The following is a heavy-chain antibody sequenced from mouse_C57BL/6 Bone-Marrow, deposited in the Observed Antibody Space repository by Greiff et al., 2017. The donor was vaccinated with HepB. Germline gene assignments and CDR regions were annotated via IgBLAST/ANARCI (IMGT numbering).Heavy chain of an antibody. CDR3: AREEYYYGSSYDY. V-gene: IGHV5-2*01. D-gene: IGHD1-1*01. CDR1: EYEFPSHD. J-gene: IGHJ2*01. Sequence: EVKLQESGGGLVQPGESLKLSCESNEYEFPSHDMSWVRKTPEKRLELVAAINSDGGSTYYPDTMERRFIISRDNTKKTLYLQMSSLRSEDTALYYCAREEYYYGSSYDYWGQGTTLTVSS. CDR2: INSDGGST.